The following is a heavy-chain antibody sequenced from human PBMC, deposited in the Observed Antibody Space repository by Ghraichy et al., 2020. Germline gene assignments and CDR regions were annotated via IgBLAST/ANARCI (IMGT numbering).Heavy chain of an antibody. J-gene: IGHJ3*02. CDR3: ARVGWELKEEVAFDI. CDR1: GYTFTGYY. D-gene: IGHD1-26*01. V-gene: IGHV1-2*04. Sequence: ASVKVSCKASGYTFTGYYMNWVRQAPGQGLEWMGWINPNSGGTNYAQKFQGWVTMTRDTSISTAYMELSRLRSDDTAVYYCARVGWELKEEVAFDIWGQGTMVTVSS. CDR2: INPNSGGT.